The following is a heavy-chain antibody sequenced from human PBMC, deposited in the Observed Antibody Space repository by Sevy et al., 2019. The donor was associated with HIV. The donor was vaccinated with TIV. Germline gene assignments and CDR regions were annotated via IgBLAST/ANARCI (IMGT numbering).Heavy chain of an antibody. CDR2: IWYDGSNK. V-gene: IGHV3-30*02. D-gene: IGHD6-13*01. CDR3: GIAGIGAVGDY. Sequence: GGSLRLSCAASGFTFSNYAIHWVRQAPGKGLEWVALIWYDGSNKYYADSVKGRFTISRDNSKNTVYLQMNSLRAEDTAMYYCGIAGIGAVGDYWGHGTLVTVSS. J-gene: IGHJ4*01. CDR1: GFTFSNYA.